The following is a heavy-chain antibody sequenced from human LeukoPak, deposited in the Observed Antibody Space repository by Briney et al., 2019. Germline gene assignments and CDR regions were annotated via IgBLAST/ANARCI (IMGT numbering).Heavy chain of an antibody. V-gene: IGHV1-69*01. CDR1: GGTFSSHA. Sequence: SVKVSCKAPGGTFSSHAISWVRQAPGQGLEWMGGIIPIFGTANYAQKFQGRVTITADESTSTAYMELSSLRSEDTAVYYCATSAYYYDSSGYSDAFDIWGQGTMVTVSS. J-gene: IGHJ3*02. D-gene: IGHD3-22*01. CDR2: IIPIFGTA. CDR3: ATSAYYYDSSGYSDAFDI.